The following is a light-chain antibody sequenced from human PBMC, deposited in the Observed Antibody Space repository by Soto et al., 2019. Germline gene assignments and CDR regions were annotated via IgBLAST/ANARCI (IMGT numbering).Light chain of an antibody. CDR2: AAS. V-gene: IGKV1-39*01. J-gene: IGKJ1*01. CDR3: QQTYSNRWT. CDR1: QSISSY. Sequence: DIQMTQSPSSLSASVGDRVTITCRASQSISSYLNWYQQKPGKAPKLLIYAASNLQSGVPSGFSGSGSGTDFTLTISCLQPEDFATYFCQQTYSNRWTFGQGTKVEIK.